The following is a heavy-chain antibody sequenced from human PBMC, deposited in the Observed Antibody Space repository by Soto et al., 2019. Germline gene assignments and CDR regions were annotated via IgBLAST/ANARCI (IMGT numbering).Heavy chain of an antibody. CDR2: INHSGST. Sequence: QVQLQQWGAGLLKPSETLSLTCAVYGGSFSGYYWSWIRQPPGKGLEWIGEINHSGSTNYNPSLKSLVTLSVDTSKNQCSMRLSSVTDADTAVYFCAGAAVYVYIWGSYRGGFDWCQGTLVTVSS. V-gene: IGHV4-34*01. D-gene: IGHD3-16*02. CDR1: GGSFSGYY. CDR3: AGAAVYVYIWGSYRGGFD. J-gene: IGHJ4*02.